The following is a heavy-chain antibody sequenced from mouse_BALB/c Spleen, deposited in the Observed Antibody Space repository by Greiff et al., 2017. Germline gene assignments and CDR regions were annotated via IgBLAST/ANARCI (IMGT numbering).Heavy chain of an antibody. J-gene: IGHJ3*01. V-gene: IGHV5-9-4*01. CDR3: AREKWFAY. Sequence: EVKLVESGGGLVKPGGSLKLSCAASGFTFSSYAMSWVRQSPEKRLEWVAEISSGGSYTYYPDTVPGRFTISRDNAKNTLYLEMSSLRSEDTAMYYCAREKWFAYWGQGTLVTVSA. CDR1: GFTFSSYA. CDR2: ISSGGSYT.